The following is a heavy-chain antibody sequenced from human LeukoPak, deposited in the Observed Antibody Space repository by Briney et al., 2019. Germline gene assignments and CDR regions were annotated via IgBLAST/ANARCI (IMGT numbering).Heavy chain of an antibody. V-gene: IGHV4-59*01. D-gene: IGHD7-27*01. Sequence: SETLSLTCTVSGGSLSSYYWSWIRQPPGKGLEWIGYIYYSGSTNYNPSLKSRVTISVDTSKNQFSLKLSSVTAADTAVYYCARVKSANWGSLGAFDIWGQGTMVTVSS. J-gene: IGHJ3*02. CDR1: GGSLSSYY. CDR2: IYYSGST. CDR3: ARVKSANWGSLGAFDI.